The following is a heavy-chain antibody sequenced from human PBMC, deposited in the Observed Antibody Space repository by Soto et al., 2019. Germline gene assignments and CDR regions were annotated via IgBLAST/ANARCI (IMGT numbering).Heavy chain of an antibody. D-gene: IGHD6-13*01. V-gene: IGHV4-59*01. J-gene: IGHJ4*02. CDR1: GDSFSSYS. CDR2: IYYSGST. CDR3: ARSPRYSSSWYDY. Sequence: SETLSLTCSVSGDSFSSYSWSWIRQPPGRGLEWIGYIYYSGSTTYNPSLKSRLTMSIDTSKNQFSLKLSSVTAADTAVYYCARSPRYSSSWYDYWGLGTLVTVSS.